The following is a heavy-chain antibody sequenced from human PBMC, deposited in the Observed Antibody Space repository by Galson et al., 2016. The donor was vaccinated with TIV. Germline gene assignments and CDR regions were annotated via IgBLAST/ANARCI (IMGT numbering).Heavy chain of an antibody. J-gene: IGHJ2*01. V-gene: IGHV1-2*02. CDR2: INPNRGGT. CDR1: GGIFNSYA. Sequence: SVKVSCKASGGIFNSYAISWVRQAPGQGLEWMGWINPNRGGTNYAQKFQGRVTMTRDTSISTAYMELSSLISDDTAMYFCARAPTLIVATIYWYFDLWGRGTLVTVSS. CDR3: ARAPTLIVATIYWYFDL. D-gene: IGHD5-12*01.